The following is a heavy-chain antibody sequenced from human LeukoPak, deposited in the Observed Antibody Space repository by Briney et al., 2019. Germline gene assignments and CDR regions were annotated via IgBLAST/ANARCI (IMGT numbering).Heavy chain of an antibody. D-gene: IGHD1-26*01. CDR3: SRGAHPNL. Sequence: PGGSLRLSCAASGFTFSNYWMHWVRQAPGKGLVWVSRINIDGSSTTYADSVKGRFIISRDNAKNTLHLQMNSLRAEDTAVYYCSRGAHPNLWGQGTLVTVSS. V-gene: IGHV3-74*01. CDR1: GFTFSNYW. J-gene: IGHJ5*02. CDR2: INIDGSST.